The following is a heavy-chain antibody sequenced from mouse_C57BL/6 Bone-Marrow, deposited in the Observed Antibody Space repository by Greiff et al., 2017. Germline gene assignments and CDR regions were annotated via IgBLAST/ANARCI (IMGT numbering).Heavy chain of an antibody. CDR2: INPSSGYT. J-gene: IGHJ4*01. CDR1: GYTFPSYW. CDR3: ARWDGYYDAMDY. Sequence: VQLQQSGAELAKPGASVKLSCKASGYTFPSYWMHWVKQRPGQGLEWIGYINPSSGYTKYNQKFKDKATLTADKSSITAYMQLSSLTYEDSAVDYCARWDGYYDAMDYWGQGTSVTVSS. D-gene: IGHD2-3*01. V-gene: IGHV1-7*01.